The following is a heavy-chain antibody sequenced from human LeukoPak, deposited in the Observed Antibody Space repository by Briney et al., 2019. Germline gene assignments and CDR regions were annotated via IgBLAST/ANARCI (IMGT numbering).Heavy chain of an antibody. CDR2: ISGSSDYR. CDR3: AKAHTVTTLYWFDP. J-gene: IGHJ5*02. Sequence: PGGSLRLSCAASGFTFSSYSFNWVRQAPGKGLKWVSSISGSSDYRSYADSVKGRFTISRDNAKNTLYLQMNSLRGADTAVYYCAKAHTVTTLYWFDPWGQGTLVTVSS. V-gene: IGHV3-21*01. CDR1: GFTFSSYS. D-gene: IGHD4-17*01.